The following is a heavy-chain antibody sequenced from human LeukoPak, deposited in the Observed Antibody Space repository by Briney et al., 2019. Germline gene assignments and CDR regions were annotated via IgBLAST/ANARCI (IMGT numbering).Heavy chain of an antibody. V-gene: IGHV3-21*01. Sequence: GGSLRLSCAASGFTFSSYSMNWVRQAPGKGLEWVSSISSSSSYIYYADSVKGRFTISRDNAKNSLYLQMNSLRADDTAVYYCARAYDFWSGSGYYDNWGQGTQVTVSS. J-gene: IGHJ4*02. CDR2: ISSSSSYI. CDR1: GFTFSSYS. D-gene: IGHD3-3*01. CDR3: ARAYDFWSGSGYYDN.